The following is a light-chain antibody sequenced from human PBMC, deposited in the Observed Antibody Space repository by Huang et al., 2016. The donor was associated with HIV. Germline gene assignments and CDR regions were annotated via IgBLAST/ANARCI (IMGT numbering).Light chain of an antibody. V-gene: IGKV3-15*01. Sequence: EIVMTQSPATLSVSPGERATLSCRASQSVSSRASQSVHSNLAWYQQKPVQSPRLLIDGASTRATGIPARFSGSGSGTEFTLTISSLQSEDFAVYYCQQYNNWPRTFGQGTKVEIK. CDR2: GAS. CDR1: QSVHSN. J-gene: IGKJ1*01. CDR3: QQYNNWPRT.